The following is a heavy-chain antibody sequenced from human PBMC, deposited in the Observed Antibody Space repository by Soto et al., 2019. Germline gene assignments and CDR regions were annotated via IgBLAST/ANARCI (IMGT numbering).Heavy chain of an antibody. V-gene: IGHV3-30-3*01. J-gene: IGHJ6*02. Sequence: QVPLVESGGGVVQPGRSLRLSCAASGFTFSSYAMHWVRQAPGKGLEWVAVISYDGSNKYYADSVKGRFTISRDNSKNTLDLQMNSQRAEDTAVDYWARGRRLECTNGVCDTVYYYYGMDVWGQGTTVTVAS. CDR2: ISYDGSNK. CDR3: ARGRRLECTNGVCDTVYYYYGMDV. CDR1: GFTFSSYA. D-gene: IGHD2-8*01.